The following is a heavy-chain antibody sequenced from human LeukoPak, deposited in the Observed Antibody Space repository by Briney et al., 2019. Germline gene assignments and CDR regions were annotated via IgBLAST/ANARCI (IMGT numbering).Heavy chain of an antibody. CDR1: GGSINSSISH. CDR2: IYSSGST. D-gene: IGHD3-10*01. CDR3: ARRGSGSYYSSYYYYYGMDV. Sequence: SETLSLTCTVSGGSINSSISHWAWIRQPPGKGLEWIGTIYSSGSTHYNPSLKSRVTISVDTSKNQFSLKLSSVTAADTAVYYCARRGSGSYYSSYYYYYGMDVWGQGTTVTVSS. J-gene: IGHJ6*02. V-gene: IGHV4-39*01.